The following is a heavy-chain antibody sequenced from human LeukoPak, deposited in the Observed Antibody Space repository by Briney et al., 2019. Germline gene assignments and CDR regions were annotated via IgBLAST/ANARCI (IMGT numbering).Heavy chain of an antibody. D-gene: IGHD2-2*03. V-gene: IGHV3-7*01. J-gene: IGHJ6*03. CDR2: IKQDGSEK. CDR3: VRDGFLGAYYYMDV. CDR1: GFTFSSYW. Sequence: PGGSLRLSCAASGFTFSSYWMSWVRQAPGKGLEGVANIKQDGSEKYYVDSVKGRFTISRDNAKNSLYLQMNSLRAEDTAVYYCVRDGFLGAYYYMDVWGKGTTVTISS.